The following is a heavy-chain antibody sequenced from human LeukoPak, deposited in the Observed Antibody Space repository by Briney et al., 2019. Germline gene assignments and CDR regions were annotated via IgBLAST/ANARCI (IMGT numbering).Heavy chain of an antibody. V-gene: IGHV3-53*01. CDR3: ARGRTGSIDY. J-gene: IGHJ4*02. Sequence: GGSLRLSCAASGFTFSSYAMSWVRQAPGKGLEWVSVIYSGGSTYYADSVKGRFTISRGNSKNTLYLQMNSLRAEDTAVYYCARGRTGSIDYWGQGTLVTVSS. D-gene: IGHD3-10*01. CDR2: IYSGGST. CDR1: GFTFSSYA.